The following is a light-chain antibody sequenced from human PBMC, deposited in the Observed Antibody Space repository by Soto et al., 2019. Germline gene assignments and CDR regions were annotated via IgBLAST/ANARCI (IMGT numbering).Light chain of an antibody. CDR3: SSYAGRNGVV. CDR1: SSDVGGYNY. J-gene: IGLJ2*01. CDR2: EVT. Sequence: QSVLTQPPSASGSPGQSVTISCTGTSSDVGGYNYVSWYQQFPGQAPKLMIYEVTKRPSGVPDRFSGSKSGNTASLTVSGLQAEDEADFYCSSYAGRNGVVFGGGTKVPS. V-gene: IGLV2-8*01.